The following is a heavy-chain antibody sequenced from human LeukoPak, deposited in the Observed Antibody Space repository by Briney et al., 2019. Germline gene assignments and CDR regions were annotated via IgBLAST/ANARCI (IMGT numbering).Heavy chain of an antibody. CDR1: GYIFTSYF. J-gene: IGHJ4*02. Sequence: ASVKVSCKSSGYIFTSYFIHWVRQAPGQGLEWMGWINPNSGVTNYARKFQGRVTMTSDTAINTSHMDLRRLMSDDTAVYYCARDPGANYYDNWGQGTLVTVSS. V-gene: IGHV1-2*02. CDR3: ARDPGANYYDN. CDR2: INPNSGVT. D-gene: IGHD7-27*01.